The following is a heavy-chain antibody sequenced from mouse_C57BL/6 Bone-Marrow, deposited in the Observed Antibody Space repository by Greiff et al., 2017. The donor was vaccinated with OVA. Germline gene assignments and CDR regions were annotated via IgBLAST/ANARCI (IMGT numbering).Heavy chain of an antibody. CDR1: GFTFSDYY. CDR2: INYDGSST. D-gene: IGHD1-1*01. J-gene: IGHJ2*01. Sequence: EVKVVESEGGLVQPGSSMKLSCTASGFTFSDYYMAWVRQVPEKGLEWVANINYDGSSTYYLDSLKSRFIIWRDNAKNILYLQMSSLKSEDTATYYCARYYGSSYFDYWGQGTTLTVSS. CDR3: ARYYGSSYFDY. V-gene: IGHV5-16*01.